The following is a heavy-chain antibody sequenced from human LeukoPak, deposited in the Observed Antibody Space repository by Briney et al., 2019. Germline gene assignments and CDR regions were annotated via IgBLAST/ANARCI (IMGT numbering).Heavy chain of an antibody. D-gene: IGHD6-19*01. Sequence: ASVKVSCKASGYTFTSYYMHWVRQAPGQGLEWMGIINPSGGSTNYAQKLQGRVTMTTDTSTSTAYMELRSLRSDDTAVYYCARGEAVAGSFYDYWGQGTLVTVSS. V-gene: IGHV1-46*01. CDR3: ARGEAVAGSFYDY. J-gene: IGHJ4*02. CDR2: INPSGGST. CDR1: GYTFTSYY.